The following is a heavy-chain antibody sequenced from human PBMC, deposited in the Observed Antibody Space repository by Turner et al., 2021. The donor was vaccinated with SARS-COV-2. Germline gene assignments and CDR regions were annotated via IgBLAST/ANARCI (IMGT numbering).Heavy chain of an antibody. CDR3: ARDRSTYYDFWSGYWHFDY. J-gene: IGHJ4*02. D-gene: IGHD3-3*01. Sequence: EVQLVESGGGLVQPGGSLRLSCAASGFPFSSYWMSWVRQAPGKGLEWVANMNQDGSEKYYVDSVKGRFTISRDNAKNSLYLQMNSLRAEDTAVYYCARDRSTYYDFWSGYWHFDYWGQGTLVTVSS. CDR2: MNQDGSEK. CDR1: GFPFSSYW. V-gene: IGHV3-7*01.